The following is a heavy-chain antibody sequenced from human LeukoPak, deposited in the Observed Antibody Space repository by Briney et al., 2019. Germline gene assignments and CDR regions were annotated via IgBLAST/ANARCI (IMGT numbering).Heavy chain of an antibody. Sequence: SETLSLTCTVSGGSISSRSYYWGWIRQPPEKGLEWIGSIYYSGSTNYSPSLKSRVTISIDTSKNQFSLKLTSVTAADTAVYYCARGFADSSGYLLSYFDYWGQGTLVTVSS. CDR1: GGSISSRSYY. D-gene: IGHD3-22*01. CDR3: ARGFADSSGYLLSYFDY. CDR2: IYYSGST. V-gene: IGHV4-39*07. J-gene: IGHJ4*02.